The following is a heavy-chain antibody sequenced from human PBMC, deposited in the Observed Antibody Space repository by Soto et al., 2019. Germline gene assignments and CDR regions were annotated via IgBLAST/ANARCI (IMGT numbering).Heavy chain of an antibody. Sequence: ASVKVSCKASGYTFTSYGISWVRQAPGQGLERMGWISAYNGNTNYAQKLQGRVTMTTDTSTSTAYMELRSLRSDDTAVYYCAGLGYCSGGSCRNWFDPWGQGTLVTVSS. CDR1: GYTFTSYG. CDR2: ISAYNGNT. D-gene: IGHD2-15*01. V-gene: IGHV1-18*04. CDR3: AGLGYCSGGSCRNWFDP. J-gene: IGHJ5*02.